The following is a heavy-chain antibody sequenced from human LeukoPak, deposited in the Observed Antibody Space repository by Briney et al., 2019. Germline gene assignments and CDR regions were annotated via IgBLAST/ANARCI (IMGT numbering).Heavy chain of an antibody. CDR3: AKDVWGGYCSGGSCYPGAFDI. V-gene: IGHV3-23*01. CDR1: GFTFSSYA. D-gene: IGHD2-15*01. CDR2: ISGSGGST. Sequence: GGSLRLSCAASGFTFSSYAMSWVRQAPGKGLEWVSAISGSGGSTYYADSVKGRFTISRDNSKNTLYLQMNSLRAEDTAVYYCAKDVWGGYCSGGSCYPGAFDIWGQGTMVTVSS. J-gene: IGHJ3*02.